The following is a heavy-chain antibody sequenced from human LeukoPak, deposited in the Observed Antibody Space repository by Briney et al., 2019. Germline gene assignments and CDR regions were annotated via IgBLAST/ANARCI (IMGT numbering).Heavy chain of an antibody. CDR3: ARALGEYYYYYMDV. CDR1: GGSISSSSYY. J-gene: IGHJ6*03. V-gene: IGHV4-39*07. CDR2: IYYSGST. D-gene: IGHD3-16*01. Sequence: SETLSLTCTVSGGSISSSSYYWGWIRQPPGKGLEWIGSIYYSGSTYYNPSLKSRVTISVDTSKNQFSLKLSSVTAADTAVYYCARALGEYYYYYMDVWGKGTTVTVSS.